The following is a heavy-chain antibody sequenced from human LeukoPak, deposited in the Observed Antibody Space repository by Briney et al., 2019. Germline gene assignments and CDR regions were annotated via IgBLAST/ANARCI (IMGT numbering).Heavy chain of an antibody. J-gene: IGHJ4*02. D-gene: IGHD5-12*01. CDR3: ARSDSGYDYLDY. Sequence: ASVTVSCKASGYTFTIYAMQWVRQAPGQRLEWMGWINAGNGNTKLSQKFQDRVTITRDTSASTAYMELSSLRYEDTAIYYCARSDSGYDYLDYWGQGTLVTVSS. CDR1: GYTFTIYA. V-gene: IGHV1-3*01. CDR2: INAGNGNT.